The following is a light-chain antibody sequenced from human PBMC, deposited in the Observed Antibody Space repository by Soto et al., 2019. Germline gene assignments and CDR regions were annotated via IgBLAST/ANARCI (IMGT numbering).Light chain of an antibody. CDR2: DVS. CDR3: CLYIGATTYV. Sequence: QSVLTQPASVSGSPGQSITISCTGTSSDVGAYNYVSWYQQHPGKAPKLMIYDVSHRPSGVSHRFSGSKSGNTASLTISGLQAEDEADYYCCLYIGATTYVFGTGTKVTVL. CDR1: SSDVGAYNY. V-gene: IGLV2-14*01. J-gene: IGLJ1*01.